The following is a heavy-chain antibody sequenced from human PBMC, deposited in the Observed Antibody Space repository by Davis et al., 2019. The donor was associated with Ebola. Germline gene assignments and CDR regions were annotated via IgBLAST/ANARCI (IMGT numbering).Heavy chain of an antibody. Sequence: ETLSLTCTVSGGSISSYYWSWIRQPPGKALEWLAHIFSNDEKSYSTSLKSRLTISKDTSKSQVVLTMTNMDPVDTATYYCARAAADYYYYYYGMDVWGQGTTVTVSS. CDR3: ARAAADYYYYYYGMDV. CDR1: GGSISSYYW. V-gene: IGHV2-26*01. D-gene: IGHD6-13*01. CDR2: IFSNDEK. J-gene: IGHJ6*02.